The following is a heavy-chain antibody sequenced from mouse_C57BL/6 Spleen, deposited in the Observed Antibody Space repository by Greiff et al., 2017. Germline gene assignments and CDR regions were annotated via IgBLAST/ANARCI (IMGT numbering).Heavy chain of an antibody. CDR2: IWRGGST. D-gene: IGHD1-1*01. CDR1: GFSLTSYG. Sequence: QVQLQQSGPGLVQPSQSLSITCTVSGFSLTSYGVHWVRQSPGKGLEWLGVIWRGGSTDYNAAFMYRLSITTDNSKSQVFFKMNRLQADDTAIYYCAKNRYYYGSSWYFGVWGTGTTVTVSS. V-gene: IGHV2-5*01. CDR3: AKNRYYYGSSWYFGV. J-gene: IGHJ1*03.